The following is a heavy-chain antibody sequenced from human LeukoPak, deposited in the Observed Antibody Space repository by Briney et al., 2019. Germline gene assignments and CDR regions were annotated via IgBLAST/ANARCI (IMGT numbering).Heavy chain of an antibody. Sequence: SETLSLTCTVSGGSISSHYWSWIRQPPGEGLEWIGYIYYSGSTNYNPSLKSRVTISVDTSKNQFSLKLSSVTAADTAVYYCARDGYNIKYDYWGQGTLVTVSS. CDR1: GGSISSHY. D-gene: IGHD5-24*01. CDR3: ARDGYNIKYDY. V-gene: IGHV4-59*11. CDR2: IYYSGST. J-gene: IGHJ4*02.